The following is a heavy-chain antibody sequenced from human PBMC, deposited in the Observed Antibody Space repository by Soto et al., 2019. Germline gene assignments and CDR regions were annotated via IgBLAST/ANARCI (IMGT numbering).Heavy chain of an antibody. V-gene: IGHV4-31*03. D-gene: IGHD3-10*01. CDR3: ARDRYGSGSPPCDY. CDR2: IYYSGST. J-gene: IGHJ4*02. Sequence: QVQLQESGPGLVKPSQTLSLTCTVSGGSISSGGYYWSWIRQHPGKGLEWIGYIYYSGSTYYNPSLKSRVTISVDTSKYQFSLKLSSVTAADTAVYYCARDRYGSGSPPCDYWGQGTVVTVSS. CDR1: GGSISSGGYY.